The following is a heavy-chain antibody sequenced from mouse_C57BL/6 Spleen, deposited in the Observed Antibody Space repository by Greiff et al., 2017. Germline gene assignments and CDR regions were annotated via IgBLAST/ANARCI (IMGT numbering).Heavy chain of an antibody. CDR3: ARDYGSSYGWYFDV. CDR2: IYWDDDK. J-gene: IGHJ1*03. D-gene: IGHD1-1*01. CDR1: GFSLSTSGMG. Sequence: QVTLKESGPGILQSSQTLSLTCSFSGFSLSTSGMGVSWIRQPSGKGLEWLAHIYWDDDKRYNTSLKSRLTISKDTSRNQVFLKITSVDTADTATYYCARDYGSSYGWYFDVWGTGTTVTVSS. V-gene: IGHV8-12*01.